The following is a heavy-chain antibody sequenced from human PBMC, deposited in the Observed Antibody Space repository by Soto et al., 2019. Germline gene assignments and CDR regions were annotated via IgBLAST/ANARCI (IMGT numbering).Heavy chain of an antibody. J-gene: IGHJ4*02. V-gene: IGHV3-23*01. D-gene: IGHD6-13*01. CDR1: GFTYGNFD. CDR3: AKDHSNRWSFDH. CDR2: ISNNGGGT. Sequence: GGSLRLSCAASGFTYGNFDMSWVRQAPGEGLEWVSSISNNGGGTYYADSVKGRFTISRDDSKSTLNLQMNSLRVEDTAIYFCAKDHSNRWSFDHWAQGTLVPVSS.